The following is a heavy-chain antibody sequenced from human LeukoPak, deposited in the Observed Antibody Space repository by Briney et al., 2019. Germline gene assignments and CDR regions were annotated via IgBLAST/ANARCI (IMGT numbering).Heavy chain of an antibody. CDR3: ARDPYYYGSGSYYGDY. J-gene: IGHJ4*02. D-gene: IGHD3-10*01. V-gene: IGHV1-18*01. CDR2: ISTYNGNT. CDR1: GYTFTSYG. Sequence: GASVKVSCKASGYTFTSYGISWVRQAPGQGLEWMGWISTYNGNTNYAQKLQGRVTMTTDTSTSTAYMELRSLRSDDTAVYYCARDPYYYGSGSYYGDYWSQRTLVTVSS.